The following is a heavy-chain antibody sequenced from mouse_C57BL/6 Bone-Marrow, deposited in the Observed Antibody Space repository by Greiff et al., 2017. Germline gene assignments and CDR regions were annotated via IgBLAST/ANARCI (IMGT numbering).Heavy chain of an antibody. V-gene: IGHV1-64*01. D-gene: IGHD2-4*01. J-gene: IGHJ1*03. CDR3: ARTRLRRGAGWYFDV. CDR2: MHPNSGST. CDR1: GYTFTSYW. Sequence: QVQLQQPGAELVKPGASVKLSCKASGYTFTSYWMHWVKQRPGQGLEWIGMMHPNSGSTNYNEKFKSKATLTVDKSSSTAYMQLSSLTSEDSAVYYCARTRLRRGAGWYFDVWGTGTTVTVSS.